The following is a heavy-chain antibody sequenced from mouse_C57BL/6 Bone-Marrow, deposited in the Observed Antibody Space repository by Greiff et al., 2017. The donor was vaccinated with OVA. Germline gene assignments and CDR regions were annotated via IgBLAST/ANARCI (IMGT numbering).Heavy chain of an antibody. Sequence: QVQLKESGAELVRPGASVTLSCKASGYTFTDYEMHWVKQTPVHGLEWIGAIDPETGGTAYNQKFKGKAILTADKSSSPAYMELRSLTSEDSAFYYGTSSYSNDGDFDYWGQGTTLTVSS. V-gene: IGHV1-15*01. J-gene: IGHJ2*01. CDR3: TSSYSNDGDFDY. CDR1: GYTFTDYE. D-gene: IGHD2-12*01. CDR2: IDPETGGT.